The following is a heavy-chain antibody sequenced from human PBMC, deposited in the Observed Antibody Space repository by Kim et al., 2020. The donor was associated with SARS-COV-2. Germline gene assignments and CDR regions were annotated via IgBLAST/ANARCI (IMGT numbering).Heavy chain of an antibody. J-gene: IGHJ6*03. CDR2: TYYRSKWYN. Sequence: SQTLSLTCAISGDSVSSNSAAWNWIRQSPSRGLEWLGRTYYRSKWYNDYAVSVKSRITINPDTSKNQFSLQLNSVTPEDTAVYYCARVRESSGWLDYYYMDVWGKGTTVTVSS. CDR1: GDSVSSNSAA. V-gene: IGHV6-1*01. CDR3: ARVRESSGWLDYYYMDV. D-gene: IGHD6-19*01.